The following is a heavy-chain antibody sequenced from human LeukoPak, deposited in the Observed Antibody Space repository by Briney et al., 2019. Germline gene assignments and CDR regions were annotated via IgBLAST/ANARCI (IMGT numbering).Heavy chain of an antibody. CDR1: GFTFSSYE. CDR2: ISSSGSTI. V-gene: IGHV3-48*03. CDR3: ATRGGGQMVRGIPDAFDI. Sequence: GGSLRLSCAASGFTFSSYEMNWVRQAPGKGLEWVSYISSSGSTIYYANSVKGRFTISRDNAKNSLYLQMNSLRAEDTAVYYCATRGGGQMVRGIPDAFDIWGQGTMVTVSS. D-gene: IGHD3-10*01. J-gene: IGHJ3*02.